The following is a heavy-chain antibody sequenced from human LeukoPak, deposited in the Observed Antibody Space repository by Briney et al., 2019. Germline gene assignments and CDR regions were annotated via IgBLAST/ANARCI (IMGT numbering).Heavy chain of an antibody. Sequence: ASVKVSCKASVYTFTNYGISWVRQAPGQGLEWMGWINPNSGGTNYAQKFQGRVTMTRDTSISTAYMELSRLRSDDTAVYYCARHGYSSSWYYFDYWGQGTLVTVSS. CDR1: VYTFTNYG. CDR3: ARHGYSSSWYYFDY. V-gene: IGHV1-2*02. J-gene: IGHJ4*02. D-gene: IGHD6-13*01. CDR2: INPNSGGT.